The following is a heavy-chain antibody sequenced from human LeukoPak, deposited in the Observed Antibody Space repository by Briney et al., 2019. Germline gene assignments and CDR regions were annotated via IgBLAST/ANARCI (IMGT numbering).Heavy chain of an antibody. Sequence: PSETLSLTCTVSGGSISSGSYYWGWIRQPPGKGLEWIGSIYYSGSTYYNPSLKSRVTISVDTSKNQFSLNLSSVTAADTAVYCARVSVGYMDVWGKGTTVTISS. J-gene: IGHJ6*03. CDR1: GGSISSGSYY. CDR3: ARVSVGYMDV. D-gene: IGHD1-26*01. CDR2: IYYSGST. V-gene: IGHV4-39*07.